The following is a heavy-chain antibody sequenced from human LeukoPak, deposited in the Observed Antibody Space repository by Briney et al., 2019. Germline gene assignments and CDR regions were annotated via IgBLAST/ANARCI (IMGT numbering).Heavy chain of an antibody. CDR3: ATSGGFGELYYFDY. D-gene: IGHD3-10*01. V-gene: IGHV1-18*01. CDR1: GYTFTSYG. Sequence: GASVKVSCKASGYTFTSYGISWVRQAPGQGVEWMGWISAYNGNTNYAQKLQGRVTMTTDTSTSTAYMELSSLRSEDTAVYYCATSGGFGELYYFDYWGQGTLVTVSS. J-gene: IGHJ4*02. CDR2: ISAYNGNT.